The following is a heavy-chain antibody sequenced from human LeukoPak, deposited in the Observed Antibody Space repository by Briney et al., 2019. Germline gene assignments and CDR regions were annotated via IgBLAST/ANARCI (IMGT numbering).Heavy chain of an antibody. J-gene: IGHJ4*02. CDR2: IYYSGST. Sequence: SETLSLTCTVSGGSISSGGYYWSWIRQHPGDGLEWIGYIYYSGSTYYNPSLKSRVTISVDTSKNQFSLKLSSVTAADTAVYYCARGRGVPYYYDSSGYYPADYWGQGTLVTVSS. CDR1: GGSISSGGYY. D-gene: IGHD3-22*01. V-gene: IGHV4-30-4*08. CDR3: ARGRGVPYYYDSSGYYPADY.